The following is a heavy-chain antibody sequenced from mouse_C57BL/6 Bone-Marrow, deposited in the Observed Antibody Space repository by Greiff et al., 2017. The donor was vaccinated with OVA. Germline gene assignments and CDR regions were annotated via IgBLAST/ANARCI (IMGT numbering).Heavy chain of an antibody. J-gene: IGHJ2*01. CDR1: GFSLTSYG. CDR3: ARKGYDYESFDY. CDR2: IWSGGST. Sequence: VKVVESGPGLVQPSQSLSITCTVSGFSLTSYGVHWVRQSPGKGLEWLGVIWSGGSTDYNAAFISRLSISKDNSKSQVFFKMNSLQADDTAIYYCARKGYDYESFDYWGQGTTLTVSS. V-gene: IGHV2-2*01. D-gene: IGHD2-4*01.